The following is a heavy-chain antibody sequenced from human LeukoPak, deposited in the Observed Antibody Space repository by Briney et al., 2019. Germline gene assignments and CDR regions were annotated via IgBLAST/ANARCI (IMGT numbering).Heavy chain of an antibody. D-gene: IGHD3-10*01. CDR3: ARSSITMVRGVISY. CDR1: GYTFTGYY. J-gene: IGHJ4*02. CDR2: INPNSGGT. Sequence: ASVKVSCKASGYTFTGYYMHWVRQAPGQGLEWMGWINPNSGGTNYAQKFQGRVTMTRDTSISTAYMELGRLRSDDTAVYYCARSSITMVRGVISYWGQGTLVTVSS. V-gene: IGHV1-2*02.